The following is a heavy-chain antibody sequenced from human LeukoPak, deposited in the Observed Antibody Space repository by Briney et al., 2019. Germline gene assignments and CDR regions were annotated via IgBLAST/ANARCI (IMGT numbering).Heavy chain of an antibody. CDR2: IYSGGST. V-gene: IGHV3-66*01. Sequence: GGSLRLSCAASGFTVSSNYMSWVRQAPGKGLEWVSVIYSGGSTYYADSVKGRFTISRDNAKNSLYLQMNSLRAEDTAVYYCARFGSASAIYYYYVDVWGKGTTVTVSS. CDR3: ARFGSASAIYYYYVDV. D-gene: IGHD3-10*01. J-gene: IGHJ6*03. CDR1: GFTVSSNY.